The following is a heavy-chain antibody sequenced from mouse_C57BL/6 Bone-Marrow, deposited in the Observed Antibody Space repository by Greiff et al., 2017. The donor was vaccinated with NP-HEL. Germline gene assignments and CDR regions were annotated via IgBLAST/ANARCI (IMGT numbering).Heavy chain of an antibody. CDR1: GYTFTDYY. CDR3: ARSPGSSSGDY. Sequence: EVQLQQSGPELVKPGASVKISCKASGYTFTDYYMNWVKQSHGKSLEWIGDINPNNGGTSYNQKFKGKATLTVDKSSSTAYMELRSLTSEDSAVYYCARSPGSSSGDYWGQGTTLTVSS. D-gene: IGHD1-1*01. V-gene: IGHV1-26*01. J-gene: IGHJ2*01. CDR2: INPNNGGT.